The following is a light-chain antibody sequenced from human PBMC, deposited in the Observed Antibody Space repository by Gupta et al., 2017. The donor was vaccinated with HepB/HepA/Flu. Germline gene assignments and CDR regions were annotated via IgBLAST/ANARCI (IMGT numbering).Light chain of an antibody. CDR2: GAS. Sequence: DIVLTPSPVTLSLSPGERATLSCRASQSVSSSYLAWYQQKPGQAPRLLIYGASSRATGIPDRFSGSGSGTDFTLTISRLEPEDFAVYYCQQDGSSPRTFGQGTKVEIK. J-gene: IGKJ1*01. V-gene: IGKV3-20*01. CDR1: QSVSSSY. CDR3: QQDGSSPRT.